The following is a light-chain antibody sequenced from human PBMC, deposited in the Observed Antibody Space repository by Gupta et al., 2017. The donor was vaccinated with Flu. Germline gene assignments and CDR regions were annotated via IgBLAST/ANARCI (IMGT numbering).Light chain of an antibody. V-gene: IGLV1-51*02. CDR2: ENK. J-gene: IGLJ2*01. Sequence: KVTISCSGSSSNMGNNNVAWYQQLPGTAPKLLIYENKQRPSGIPDRFSGSKSGTSATLAINGLQTEDEADYYCATWDSSLNAVVFGGGTKLTVL. CDR3: ATWDSSLNAVV. CDR1: SSNMGNNN.